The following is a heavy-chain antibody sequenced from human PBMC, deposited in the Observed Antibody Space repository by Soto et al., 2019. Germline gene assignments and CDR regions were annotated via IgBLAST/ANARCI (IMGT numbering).Heavy chain of an antibody. CDR3: ARYDSSGYYWPYYYYGMDV. CDR1: GFTFSTYS. J-gene: IGHJ6*02. D-gene: IGHD3-22*01. Sequence: EVQLVESGGGLVKPGGSLRLSCAASGFTFSTYSMNWVRQAPGKGLEWVSSISSSSSYIYYADSVKGRFTISRDNAKNSLYLQMNSLRAEDTAVYYCARYDSSGYYWPYYYYGMDVWGLGTTVTVSS. V-gene: IGHV3-21*01. CDR2: ISSSSSYI.